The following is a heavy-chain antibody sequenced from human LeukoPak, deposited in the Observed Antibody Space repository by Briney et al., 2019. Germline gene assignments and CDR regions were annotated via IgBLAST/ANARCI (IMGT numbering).Heavy chain of an antibody. V-gene: IGHV3-48*02. CDR2: ISSSSRTI. J-gene: IGHJ4*02. CDR1: GFTFSNYT. Sequence: GGSLRLSCAASGFTFSNYTMNWVRQAPGKGLEWVSDISSSSRTIYYADSVKGRFTISRDNAKNSLYLHMNSLRDADTAVYYCAREELGHCDQWGQGTLVTVSS. D-gene: IGHD1-7*01. CDR3: AREELGHCDQ.